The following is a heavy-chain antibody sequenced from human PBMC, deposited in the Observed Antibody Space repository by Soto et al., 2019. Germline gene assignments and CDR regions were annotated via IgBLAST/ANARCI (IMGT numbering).Heavy chain of an antibody. J-gene: IGHJ5*02. Sequence: QITLKESGPTLVKPTQTLTLTCTFSGFSLTTRGVGVGWIRQPPGKALECLALIYWDDDKRYSPSLQSRLSTXNXTXTTQLVLPITNVDPVDTATYYCAHIPNYSQYGWFAPWGQGTLVSVSS. CDR3: AHIPNYSQYGWFAP. CDR1: GFSLTTRGVG. D-gene: IGHD2-21*01. V-gene: IGHV2-5*02. CDR2: IYWDDDK.